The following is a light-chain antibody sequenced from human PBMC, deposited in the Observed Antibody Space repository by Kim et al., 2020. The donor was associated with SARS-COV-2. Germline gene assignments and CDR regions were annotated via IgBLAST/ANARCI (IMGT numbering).Light chain of an antibody. CDR2: GAS. V-gene: IGKV1-12*01. CDR1: QGLARW. J-gene: IGKJ1*01. CDR3: QHANGFPRT. Sequence: DVQMTQSPSSVSASVGDRVTITCRASQGLARWLAWYQQNPGKAPKLLIYGASTLHTGVPSRFSGSGSGTYFTLTINSLQPEDFATYYSQHANGFPRTFGQGTKVDIK.